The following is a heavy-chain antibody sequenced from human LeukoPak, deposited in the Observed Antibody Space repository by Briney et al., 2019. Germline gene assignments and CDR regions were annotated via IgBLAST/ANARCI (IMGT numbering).Heavy chain of an antibody. J-gene: IGHJ3*02. V-gene: IGHV3-30*03. D-gene: IGHD3-3*01. CDR1: GFTFSSYG. Sequence: GGSLRLSCAASGFTFSSYGMQWIRQAPGKGLEWVAVILYDGSNKYYADSVKGRFTISRDNAKNSLYLQMNSLRAEDTAVYYCARGVYDFWSGYTIDAFDIWGQGTMVTVSS. CDR3: ARGVYDFWSGYTIDAFDI. CDR2: ILYDGSNK.